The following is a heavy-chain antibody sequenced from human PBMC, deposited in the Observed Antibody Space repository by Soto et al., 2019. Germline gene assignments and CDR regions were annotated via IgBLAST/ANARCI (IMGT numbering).Heavy chain of an antibody. J-gene: IGHJ4*02. Sequence: GGSLRLSCAASGFTFSSYGMHWVRQAPGKGLEWVAVISYDGSNKYYADSVKGRFTISRDNSKNTLYLQMNSLRAEDTAVYYCAKAPDIVVVPAAIPDWGQGTLVTVSS. CDR1: GFTFSSYG. CDR2: ISYDGSNK. CDR3: AKAPDIVVVPAAIPD. D-gene: IGHD2-2*02. V-gene: IGHV3-30*18.